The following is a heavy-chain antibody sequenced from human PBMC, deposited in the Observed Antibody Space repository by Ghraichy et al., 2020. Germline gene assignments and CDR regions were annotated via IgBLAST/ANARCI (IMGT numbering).Heavy chain of an antibody. CDR1: GFTFCNYW. Sequence: LTLTCAASGFTFCNYWMTWVRQAPGKGLEWVANIKQAGNEKYCVDSVKGRFTISRDNAKNSLNLQMNSLRAEDTAVYYCARPRQPYYIYAMDVWGQGTTVTVSS. V-gene: IGHV3-7*01. D-gene: IGHD1-1*01. J-gene: IGHJ6*02. CDR2: IKQAGNEK. CDR3: ARPRQPYYIYAMDV.